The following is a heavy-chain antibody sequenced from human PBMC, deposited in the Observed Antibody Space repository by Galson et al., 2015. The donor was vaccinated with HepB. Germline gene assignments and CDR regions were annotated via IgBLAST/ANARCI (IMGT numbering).Heavy chain of an antibody. CDR2: IRSQTNNHAT. D-gene: IGHD6-6*01. CDR1: GFTFSASA. Sequence: SLRLSCAASGFTFSASAIHWVRQASGKGLEWVGRIRSQTNNHATAYAASVKGRFTISRDDSKNTAYLQMNSLKTEDTAVYYCTTSTSSGEVYWGQGTLVTVSS. J-gene: IGHJ4*02. V-gene: IGHV3-73*01. CDR3: TTSTSSGEVY.